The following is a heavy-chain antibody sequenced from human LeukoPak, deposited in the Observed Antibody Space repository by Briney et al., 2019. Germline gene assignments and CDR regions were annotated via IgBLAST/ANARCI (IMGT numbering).Heavy chain of an antibody. J-gene: IGHJ4*02. CDR1: GFSFSSYG. Sequence: GGSLRLSCAASGFSFSSYGMSWVRQAPGKGLEWVSGISHSGDSPYYADSVKGRFTISRDNSKNTLFLQMDSLRAEDTAVYYCGQDPSRIAAGRCDYWGQGTRVTVSS. D-gene: IGHD6-13*01. CDR3: GQDPSRIAAGRCDY. CDR2: ISHSGDSP. V-gene: IGHV3-23*01.